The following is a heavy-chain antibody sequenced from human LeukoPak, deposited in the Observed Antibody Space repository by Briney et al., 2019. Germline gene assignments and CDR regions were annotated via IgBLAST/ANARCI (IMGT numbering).Heavy chain of an antibody. CDR1: GGSISSYY. CDR3: AREGLYYYGSGSYNNLLDY. D-gene: IGHD3-10*01. J-gene: IGHJ4*02. V-gene: IGHV4-59*01. CDR2: IYYSGST. Sequence: SETLSLTCTVSGGSISSYYWSWIRQPPGKGLEWIGYIYYSGSTNYNPSLKSRVTISVDTSKNQFSLKLSSVTAADTAVYYCAREGLYYYGSGSYNNLLDYWGQGTLVTVSS.